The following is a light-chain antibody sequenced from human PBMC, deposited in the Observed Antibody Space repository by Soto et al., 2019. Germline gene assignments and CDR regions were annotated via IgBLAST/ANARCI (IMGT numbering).Light chain of an antibody. J-gene: IGKJ5*01. CDR3: QQYEKWPPSIT. CDR2: GAS. V-gene: IGKV3-15*01. Sequence: TQSPGTLSLSPGERATLSCRASQIVTSDYLAWYQQKPGQAPRLLIYGASTRATGISARFSGSGSGTEFTLTISSLQSEDFAVYYCQQYEKWPPSITFGQGTRLEIK. CDR1: QIVTSD.